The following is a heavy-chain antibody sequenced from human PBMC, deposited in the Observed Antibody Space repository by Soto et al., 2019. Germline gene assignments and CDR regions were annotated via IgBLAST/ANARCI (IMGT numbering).Heavy chain of an antibody. Sequence: SETLSLTCTVSGGSISPYYWSWIRQPPGKELEWIGYVYYSGNTNYNPSLESRVTISVDTSRNRFSLNLTSATAADTAVYYCARKGAAASYAHYYMDVWGRGTAVTVSS. CDR3: ARKGAAASYAHYYMDV. V-gene: IGHV4-59*03. CDR2: VYYSGNT. CDR1: GGSISPYY. D-gene: IGHD6-13*01. J-gene: IGHJ6*03.